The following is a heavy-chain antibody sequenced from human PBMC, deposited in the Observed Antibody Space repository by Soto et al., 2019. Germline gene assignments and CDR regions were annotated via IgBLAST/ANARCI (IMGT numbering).Heavy chain of an antibody. D-gene: IGHD3-9*01. Sequence: GESLKISCKGSGYNFNTYWIVWVRQMPGQGLEWMGIIYPGDSDTTYSPSFQGQVTISADKSISTAYLQWSSLKASDTVMYYCARVGGGTYDWYYYYGVDVWGQGTKVTVSS. CDR2: IYPGDSDT. V-gene: IGHV5-51*01. J-gene: IGHJ6*02. CDR3: ARVGGGTYDWYYYYGVDV. CDR1: GYNFNTYW.